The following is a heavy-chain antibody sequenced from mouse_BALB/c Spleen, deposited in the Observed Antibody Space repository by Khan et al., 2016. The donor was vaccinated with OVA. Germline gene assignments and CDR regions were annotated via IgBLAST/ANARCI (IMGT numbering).Heavy chain of an antibody. CDR3: TRIYRSDFDY. V-gene: IGHV1-20*02. CDR2: INPHIGET. CDR1: GYSFTGYF. J-gene: IGHJ2*01. D-gene: IGHD1-1*01. Sequence: RKQDGPELVRPGASVKISCKASGYSFTGYFMNWVMQSHGKSLEWIGRINPHIGETFYNQRFKDKATLTVDESSSTAHMELRSLASEDSAVYYCTRIYRSDFDYWGQGTTLTVSS.